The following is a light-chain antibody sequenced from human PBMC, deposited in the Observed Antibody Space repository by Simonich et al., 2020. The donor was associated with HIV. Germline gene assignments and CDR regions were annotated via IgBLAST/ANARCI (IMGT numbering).Light chain of an antibody. CDR3: SPYTSRSTWV. Sequence: QSALTQPASVSGSPGQSITISCTGTSSDVVGYNYVSWYQQHPGNAPTLMIYDVSKRPSGVSNRFSGSKSGNTASLTISGLQAEDEADYYCSPYTSRSTWVFGGGTKLTVL. CDR2: DVS. J-gene: IGLJ3*02. V-gene: IGLV2-14*01. CDR1: SSDVVGYNY.